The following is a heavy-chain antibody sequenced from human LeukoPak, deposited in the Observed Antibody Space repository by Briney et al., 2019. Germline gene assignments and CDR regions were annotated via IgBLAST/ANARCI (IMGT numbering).Heavy chain of an antibody. CDR3: ARGLPWGQNSLYGMDV. J-gene: IGHJ6*02. V-gene: IGHV1-18*01. D-gene: IGHD7-27*01. Sequence: GASVKVSCKASGYTFTSYGVSWVRQAPGQGLEWMGWISAYNGNTNYAQKVQARVTMTRDTSTSTACMELRSLRSDDTAVYYCARGLPWGQNSLYGMDVWGQGTTVTVSS. CDR2: ISAYNGNT. CDR1: GYTFTSYG.